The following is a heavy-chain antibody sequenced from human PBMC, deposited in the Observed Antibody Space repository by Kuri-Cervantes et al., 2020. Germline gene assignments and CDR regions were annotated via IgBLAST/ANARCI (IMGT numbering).Heavy chain of an antibody. CDR3: ARFPGYSSGWYYDAFDI. CDR1: EFTFSSYA. J-gene: IGHJ3*02. D-gene: IGHD6-19*01. Sequence: GGSLRLSCAASEFTFSSYAMHWVRQAPGKGLEWIGRIKSKIDGGTTDYAAPVKGRFTISRDDSKNTLYLQMNSLRAEDTAVYYCARFPGYSSGWYYDAFDIWGQGTMVTVSS. CDR2: IKSKIDGGTT. V-gene: IGHV3-15*01.